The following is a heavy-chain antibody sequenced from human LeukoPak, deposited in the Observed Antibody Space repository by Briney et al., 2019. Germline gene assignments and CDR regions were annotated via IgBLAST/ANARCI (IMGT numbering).Heavy chain of an antibody. V-gene: IGHV3-30*18. Sequence: GGSLRLSCVASGFSFSTYGLHWVRQAPGKGLEWVAVISYNGDNKHYAESVKGRFTISRDNSKNTLDLQMNSLRAEDTAVYYCAKVVPSLGFGELRYFDYWGQGTLVTVSS. J-gene: IGHJ4*02. CDR1: GFSFSTYG. CDR3: AKVVPSLGFGELRYFDY. CDR2: ISYNGDNK. D-gene: IGHD3-10*01.